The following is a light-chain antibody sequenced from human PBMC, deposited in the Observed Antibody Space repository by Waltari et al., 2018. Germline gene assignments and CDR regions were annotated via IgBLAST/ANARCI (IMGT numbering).Light chain of an antibody. CDR3: HQYYTTPMT. CDR2: WAS. V-gene: IGKV4-1*01. Sequence: DIVMTQSPDSLAVSLGERATIHCRSSQSLFSSFTNYNYLSWYLQKPGQPPRLLFCWASTRESGVPDRFSGSGSGADFTLTLSSLQPEDVAVYYCHQYYTTPMTFGQGTKVEIK. J-gene: IGKJ1*01. CDR1: QSLFSSFTNYNY.